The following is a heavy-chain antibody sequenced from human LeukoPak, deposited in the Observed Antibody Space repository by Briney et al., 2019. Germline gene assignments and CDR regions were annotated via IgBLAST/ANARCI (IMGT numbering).Heavy chain of an antibody. J-gene: IGHJ4*02. D-gene: IGHD6-13*01. V-gene: IGHV3-23*01. CDR2: LRASGGIT. Sequence: QTGGSLRLSCAASGFTFSNYAMNWVRQTPGKGLEWVSSLRASGGITYYADSVKGRFTISRDNSKNTLFLQLNSLRAEDTAVYYCAKTPAAGSDYWGQGTLVTVSS. CDR3: AKTPAAGSDY. CDR1: GFTFSNYA.